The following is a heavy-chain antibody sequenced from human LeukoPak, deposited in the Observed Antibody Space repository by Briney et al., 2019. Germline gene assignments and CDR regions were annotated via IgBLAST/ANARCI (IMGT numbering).Heavy chain of an antibody. CDR1: GGSISSTNW. CDR3: SREIGAFCPFGY. D-gene: IGHD3-16*01. V-gene: IGHV4-4*02. CDR2: ISLTGET. J-gene: IGHJ4*02. Sequence: PSETLSLTCGVSGGSISSTNWWSWVRQPPGQGLEWIGEISLTGETNYNPSLNGRVTMSLDGSRNQLSLTLTSVTAADTAIYYCSREIGAFCPFGYWGQGTLVIVPP.